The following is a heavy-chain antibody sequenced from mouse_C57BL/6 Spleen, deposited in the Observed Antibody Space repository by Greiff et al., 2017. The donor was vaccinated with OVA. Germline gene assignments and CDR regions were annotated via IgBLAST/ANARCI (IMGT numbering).Heavy chain of an antibody. CDR3: ARRIYYEYDGGFAY. V-gene: IGHV1-26*01. D-gene: IGHD2-4*01. Sequence: EVQLQQSGPELVKPGASVKISCKASGYTFTDYYMNWVKQSHGKSLEWIGDINPNNGGTSYNQKFKGKATLTVDKSSSTAYMELRSLTSEDSAVYYCARRIYYEYDGGFAYWGRGTLVTVSA. CDR2: INPNNGGT. J-gene: IGHJ3*01. CDR1: GYTFTDYY.